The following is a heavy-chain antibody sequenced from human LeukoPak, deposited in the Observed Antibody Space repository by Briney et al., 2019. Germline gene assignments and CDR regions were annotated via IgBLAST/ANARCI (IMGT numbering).Heavy chain of an antibody. Sequence: GASVKVSCKASGYTFTSYDITWVRQAPGQGLEWMGWISAYNGNTNYAQKLQDRVTMTTDTSTSTAYMELSSLRSEDTAVYYCAIFPDSSGYSGFYYFDYWGQGTLVTVSS. CDR1: GYTFTSYD. CDR3: AIFPDSSGYSGFYYFDY. J-gene: IGHJ4*02. V-gene: IGHV1-18*01. D-gene: IGHD3-22*01. CDR2: ISAYNGNT.